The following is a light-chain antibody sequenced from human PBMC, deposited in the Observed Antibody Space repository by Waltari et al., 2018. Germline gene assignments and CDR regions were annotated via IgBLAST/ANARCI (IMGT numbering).Light chain of an antibody. CDR3: QNHERLPAT. Sequence: VLTQSPGTLSLSPGERATLACRAGQSISRSLVWYQQRPGHAPRLLLYAALTWASGIPEMLSGSGFGTDFTLTISRLEPEDFAMYYCQNHERLPATFGQGTKVEIK. V-gene: IGKV3-20*01. CDR2: AAL. CDR1: QSISRS. J-gene: IGKJ1*01.